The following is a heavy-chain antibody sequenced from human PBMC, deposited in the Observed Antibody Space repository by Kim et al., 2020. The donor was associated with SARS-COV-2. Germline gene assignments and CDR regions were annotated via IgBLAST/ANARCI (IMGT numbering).Heavy chain of an antibody. CDR2: IYYSGST. CDR3: ASTATSDPSRMDV. Sequence: SETLSLTCTVSRGSVSSGSYYWSWIRQPPGKGLEWIGYIYYSGSTNYNPSLKSRVTISVDTSKNQFSLKLSSVTAADTAVYYCASTATSDPSRMDVWGQGTTVTVSS. D-gene: IGHD2-21*02. V-gene: IGHV4-61*01. J-gene: IGHJ6*02. CDR1: RGSVSSGSYY.